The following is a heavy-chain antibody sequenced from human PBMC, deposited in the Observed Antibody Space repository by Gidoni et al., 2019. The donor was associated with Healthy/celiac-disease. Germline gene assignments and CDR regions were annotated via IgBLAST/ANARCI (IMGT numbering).Heavy chain of an antibody. CDR1: GGSFSGYY. CDR3: AEGSGGYCSGGSCYLHRTPEKNGDWFDP. Sequence: QVQLQQWGAGLLKPSETLSLTCAVYGGSFSGYYWSWIRQPPGKGLEWIGEINHSGSTNYNPSLKSRVTISVDTSKNQFSLKLSSVTAADTAVYYCAEGSGGYCSGGSCYLHRTPEKNGDWFDPWGQGTLVTVSS. CDR2: INHSGST. D-gene: IGHD2-15*01. J-gene: IGHJ5*02. V-gene: IGHV4-34*01.